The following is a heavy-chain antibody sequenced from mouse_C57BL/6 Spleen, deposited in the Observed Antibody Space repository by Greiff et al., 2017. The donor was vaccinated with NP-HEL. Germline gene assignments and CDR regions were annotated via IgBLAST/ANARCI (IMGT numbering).Heavy chain of an antibody. J-gene: IGHJ4*01. V-gene: IGHV1-26*01. CDR1: GYTFTDYY. Sequence: VQLQQSGPELVKPGASVKISCKASGYTFTDYYMNWVKQSHGKSLEWIGDINPNNGGTSYNQKFKGKATLTVDKSSSTAYMELRSLTSEDSAVYYCARDDGYPYYYAMDYWGQGTSVTVSS. CDR3: ARDDGYPYYYAMDY. CDR2: INPNNGGT. D-gene: IGHD2-3*01.